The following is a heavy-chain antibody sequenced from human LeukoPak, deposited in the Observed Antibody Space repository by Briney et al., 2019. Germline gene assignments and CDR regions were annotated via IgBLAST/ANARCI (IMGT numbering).Heavy chain of an antibody. CDR2: ISSSSSYI. V-gene: IGHV3-21*01. D-gene: IGHD6-13*01. Sequence: PGGSLRLSCAASGFTFSSYSMNWVRQAPGKGLEWVSSISSSSSYIYYADSVKGRFTISRDNAKNSLYLQMNSLRAEDTAVYYCARVDSAAAGQGGYWGQGTLVTVSS. CDR3: ARVDSAAAGQGGY. CDR1: GFTFSSYS. J-gene: IGHJ4*02.